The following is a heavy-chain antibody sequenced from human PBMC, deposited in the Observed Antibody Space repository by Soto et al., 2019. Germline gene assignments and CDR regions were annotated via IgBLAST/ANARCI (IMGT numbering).Heavy chain of an antibody. CDR1: GFAFSTYA. V-gene: IGHV3-23*01. CDR3: AKVTKRAAAGRYEYYKYGMDV. J-gene: IGHJ6*02. CDR2: ISGSGGSS. D-gene: IGHD6-13*01. Sequence: GGSLRLSCAAAGFAFSTYAMTWVRQAPGKGLEWVSVISGSGGSSYYAASVKGRFTISRDNSKNTLFLQMNGLRAGDTAVYYCAKVTKRAAAGRYEYYKYGMDVWGQGTTVTVSS.